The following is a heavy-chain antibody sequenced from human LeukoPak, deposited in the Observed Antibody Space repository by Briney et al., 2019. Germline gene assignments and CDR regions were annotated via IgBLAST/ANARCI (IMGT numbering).Heavy chain of an antibody. J-gene: IGHJ3*02. CDR2: IYYSGST. D-gene: IGHD2-15*01. Sequence: PSETLSLTCTVSGGSISSGGYYWSWIRQHPGKGLEWIGYIYYSGSTYYNPSLKSRVTISVDTSKNQFSLKLSSVTAADTAVYYCARSVVVVATNAFDIWGQGTMVTVSS. CDR3: ARSVVVVATNAFDI. CDR1: GGSISSGGYY. V-gene: IGHV4-31*03.